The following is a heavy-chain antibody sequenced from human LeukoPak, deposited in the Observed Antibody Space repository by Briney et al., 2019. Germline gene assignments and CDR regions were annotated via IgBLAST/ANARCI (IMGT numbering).Heavy chain of an antibody. Sequence: SETLSLTCTVSGGSISSYYWSWIRQPPGKGLEWIGYIYYSGSTNYNPSLKSRVTISVDTSKNQFSLKLSSVTAADTAVYYCARQLYSGSLFDYWGQGTLVTVSS. CDR1: GGSISSYY. J-gene: IGHJ4*02. CDR2: IYYSGST. CDR3: ARQLYSGSLFDY. D-gene: IGHD1-26*01. V-gene: IGHV4-59*01.